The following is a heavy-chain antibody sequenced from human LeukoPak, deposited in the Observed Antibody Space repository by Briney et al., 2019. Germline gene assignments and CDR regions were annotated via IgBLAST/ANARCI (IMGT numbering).Heavy chain of an antibody. CDR3: ARTGADIVVVVAATGWFDP. J-gene: IGHJ5*02. CDR1: GGSLSGYY. V-gene: IGHV4-34*01. D-gene: IGHD2-15*01. CDR2: INHSGST. Sequence: SETLSLTCAVYGGSLSGYYWSWIRQPPGKGLEWIGEINHSGSTNYNPSLKSRVTISVDTSKNQFSLKLSSVTAADTAVYYCARTGADIVVVVAATGWFDPWGQGTLVTVSS.